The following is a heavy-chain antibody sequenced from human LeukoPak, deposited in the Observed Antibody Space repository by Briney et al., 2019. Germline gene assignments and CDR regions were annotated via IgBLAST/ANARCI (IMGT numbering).Heavy chain of an antibody. CDR2: IYYSGST. CDR3: ARSEGHAFYP. CDR1: GGSFSSGDYY. V-gene: IGHV4-30-4*01. D-gene: IGHD3-16*01. Sequence: SQTLSLTCTVFGGSFSSGDYYWSWLRQPPGKGLEGIGYIYYSGSTFYNPSLKSRVTISLDTSKSQFSLKLSSVSAADTAVYYCARSEGHAFYPWGQGTLVTVSS. J-gene: IGHJ5*02.